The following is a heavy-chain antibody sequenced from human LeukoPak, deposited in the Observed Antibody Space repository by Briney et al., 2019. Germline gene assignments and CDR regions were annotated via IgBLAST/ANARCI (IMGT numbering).Heavy chain of an antibody. CDR2: IYYSGST. D-gene: IGHD6-13*01. Sequence: SETLSLTCTVSGGSISSYYWSWIRQPPGKGLEWIGYIYYSGSTNYNPSLKSRVTISVDTSKNQFSLKLSSVTAADTAVYYCARGGSSWYTWFDPWGQGTLVTVSS. J-gene: IGHJ5*02. CDR1: GGSISSYY. CDR3: ARGGSSWYTWFDP. V-gene: IGHV4-59*12.